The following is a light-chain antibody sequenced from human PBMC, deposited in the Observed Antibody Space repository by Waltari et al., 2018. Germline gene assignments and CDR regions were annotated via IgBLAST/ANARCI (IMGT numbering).Light chain of an antibody. CDR1: QSVDMY. V-gene: IGKV3-11*01. CDR3: QQRRNWPLT. CDR2: DTS. J-gene: IGKJ4*01. Sequence: VLTQSPATLSLSPGGRAPLSCRASQSVDMYLPWYQQRPGQAPRLLLYDTSNRATDIPARFSGSGSETDFSLTISSLEPEDFAVYYCQQRRNWPLTFGGGTKVEIK.